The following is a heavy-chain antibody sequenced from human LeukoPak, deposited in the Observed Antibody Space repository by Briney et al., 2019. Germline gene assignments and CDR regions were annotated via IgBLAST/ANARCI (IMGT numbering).Heavy chain of an antibody. CDR3: ARVADGSGSYYGWFDP. V-gene: IGHV4-38-2*02. CDR2: IYHSGST. D-gene: IGHD3-10*01. J-gene: IGHJ5*02. Sequence: SETLSLTCTVSGYSISSGYYWGWIRQPPGKGLEWIGSIYHSGSTYYNPSLKSRVTISVDTSKNQFSLKLSSVTAADTAVYYCARVADGSGSYYGWFDPWGQGTLVTVSS. CDR1: GYSISSGYY.